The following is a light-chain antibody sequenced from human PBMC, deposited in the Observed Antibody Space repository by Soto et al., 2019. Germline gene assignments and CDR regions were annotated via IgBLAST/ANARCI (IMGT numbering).Light chain of an antibody. CDR2: DTS. J-gene: IGKJ1*01. CDR1: QSVSSSY. V-gene: IGKV3-20*01. Sequence: EIVLTQSPGTLSLSPGERATLSCRASQSVSSSYLAWYQQKPGQAPRLLIFDTSSRATGVADRFSGSGSGTDFTLTISRLEPEESAVYYCQQYGSSPKTFGQGTKVEFK. CDR3: QQYGSSPKT.